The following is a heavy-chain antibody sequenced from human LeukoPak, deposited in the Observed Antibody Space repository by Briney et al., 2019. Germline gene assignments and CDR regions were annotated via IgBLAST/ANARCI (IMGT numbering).Heavy chain of an antibody. D-gene: IGHD3-22*01. Sequence: ASVKVSCKASGYTFTDYYMNWVRQAPGQGLEWMGWINPNSGGTNYAQKFQGRVTMTRDTSISTAYMELSRLRSDDTAVYYCARDQADYYDSSGSDFDYWGQGTLVTVSS. CDR2: INPNSGGT. CDR1: GYTFTDYY. J-gene: IGHJ4*02. CDR3: ARDQADYYDSSGSDFDY. V-gene: IGHV1-2*02.